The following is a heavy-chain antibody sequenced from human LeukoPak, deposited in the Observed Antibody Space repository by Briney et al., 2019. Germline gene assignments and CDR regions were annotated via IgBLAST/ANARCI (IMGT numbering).Heavy chain of an antibody. CDR1: GGSISSSSYY. V-gene: IGHV4-39*01. CDR3: ARHECELLLSYYWLDP. D-gene: IGHD1-26*01. J-gene: IGHJ5*02. Sequence: SETLSLTCTVSGGSISSSSYYWGWIRQPPGKGLEWIGSIYYSGSTYYNPSLKSRVTISVDTSKNQFSLKLSSVTAADTAVYYCARHECELLLSYYWLDPWGQGTLVTVSS. CDR2: IYYSGST.